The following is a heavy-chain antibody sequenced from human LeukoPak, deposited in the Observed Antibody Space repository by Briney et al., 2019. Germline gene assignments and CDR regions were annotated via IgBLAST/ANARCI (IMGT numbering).Heavy chain of an antibody. D-gene: IGHD3-22*01. CDR2: IIPILGIA. CDR1: GYTFTSYG. Sequence: GASVKVSCKASGYTFTSYGISWVRQAPGQGLEWMGRIIPILGIANYAQKFQGRVTITADKSTSTAYMELSSLRSEDTAVYYCARGGRTSYYYDSSGYSPGDYYYYGMDVWGQGTTVTVSS. J-gene: IGHJ6*02. CDR3: ARGGRTSYYYDSSGYSPGDYYYYGMDV. V-gene: IGHV1-69*04.